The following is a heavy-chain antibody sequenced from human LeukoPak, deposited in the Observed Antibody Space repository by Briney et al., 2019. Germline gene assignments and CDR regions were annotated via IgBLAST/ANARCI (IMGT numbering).Heavy chain of an antibody. Sequence: ASVKVSCKASGYTFTSYGISWVRQAPGQGLEWMGWISAYNGNTNYAQKFQGRVTMTRDTSISTAYMELSRLRSDDTAVYYCARVLMYFDWLLAEYYYYGMDVWGQGTTVTVSS. D-gene: IGHD3-9*01. CDR2: ISAYNGNT. V-gene: IGHV1-18*01. CDR3: ARVLMYFDWLLAEYYYYGMDV. J-gene: IGHJ6*02. CDR1: GYTFTSYG.